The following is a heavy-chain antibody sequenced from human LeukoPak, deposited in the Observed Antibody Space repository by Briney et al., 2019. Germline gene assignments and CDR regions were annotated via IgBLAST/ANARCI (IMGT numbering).Heavy chain of an antibody. CDR2: ISSSSGSI. Sequence: GGSLRLSCAASGFTFSSYSMNWVRQAPGKGLEWVSSISSSSGSIYYTDSVKGRFTISRDNAKNSLYLQMNSLRSEDTAVYYCARDWNYYSCWGQGTLVTVSS. J-gene: IGHJ4*02. CDR1: GFTFSSYS. D-gene: IGHD1-1*01. CDR3: ARDWNYYSC. V-gene: IGHV3-21*01.